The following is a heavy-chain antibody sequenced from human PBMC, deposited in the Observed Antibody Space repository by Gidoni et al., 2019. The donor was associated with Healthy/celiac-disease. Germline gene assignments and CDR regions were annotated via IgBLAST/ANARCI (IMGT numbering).Heavy chain of an antibody. CDR3: ARDYRTTVPYALGY. CDR1: GYTFTSYA. J-gene: IGHJ4*02. Sequence: QVQLVQSGAEVKKPGASVQVSCKASGYTFTSYAMHWVRQATGQRLEWMGWINAGNGNTKYSQKYQGRVPMTRDTSESTAYMELSSLRSEDTAVYYCARDYRTTVPYALGYWGQGTLVTVSS. CDR2: INAGNGNT. D-gene: IGHD4-17*01. V-gene: IGHV1-3*01.